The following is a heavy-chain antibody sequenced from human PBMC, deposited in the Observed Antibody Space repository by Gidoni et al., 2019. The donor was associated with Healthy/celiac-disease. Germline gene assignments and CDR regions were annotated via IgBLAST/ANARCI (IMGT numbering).Heavy chain of an antibody. Sequence: HMQLVQSGPEVKKPGTSVKVSCKASGFTFTSSAVQWVRQARGQRLAWIGWIVVGSGNTNYAQKFQERVTITRDMSTSTAYMELSSLRSEDTAVYYCAAIVGATSGDYWGQGTLVTVSS. CDR3: AAIVGATSGDY. CDR2: IVVGSGNT. V-gene: IGHV1-58*01. CDR1: GFTFTSSA. D-gene: IGHD1-26*01. J-gene: IGHJ4*02.